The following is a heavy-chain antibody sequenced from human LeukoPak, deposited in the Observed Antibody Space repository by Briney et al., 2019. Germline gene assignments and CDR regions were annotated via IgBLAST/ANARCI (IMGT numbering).Heavy chain of an antibody. D-gene: IGHD3-16*02. J-gene: IGHJ4*02. CDR2: VNDSGGT. Sequence: SETLSLTCAVYIDSFTNYYWNWIRQTPGKGLEWIGEVNDSGGTNINPSLRSRVILSVDTSKNQFSLKLSSVTAADTAVYYCASQKKGVGGVIGWGQGTLVTVSS. CDR3: ASQKKGVGGVIG. CDR1: IDSFTNYY. V-gene: IGHV4-34*01.